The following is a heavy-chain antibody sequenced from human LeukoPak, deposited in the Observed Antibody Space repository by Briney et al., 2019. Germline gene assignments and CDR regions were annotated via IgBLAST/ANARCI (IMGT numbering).Heavy chain of an antibody. CDR3: ARVSYGDYEL. J-gene: IGHJ4*02. Sequence: SETPSPSRTVSGGSLSSGGYYWSWVRQPPGKGLEWIGYIYYSGSTYYNPSLKSRVTISVDTSKNQFSLKLSSVTAADTAVYYCARVSYGDYELWGQGTLVTVSS. D-gene: IGHD4-17*01. V-gene: IGHV4-30-4*01. CDR1: GGSLSSGGYY. CDR2: IYYSGST.